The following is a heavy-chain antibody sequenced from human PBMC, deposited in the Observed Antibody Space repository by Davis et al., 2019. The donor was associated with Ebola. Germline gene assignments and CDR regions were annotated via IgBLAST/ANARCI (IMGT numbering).Heavy chain of an antibody. J-gene: IGHJ5*02. CDR2: IYYSGST. V-gene: IGHV4-59*08. D-gene: IGHD6-19*01. CDR1: GGSISSYY. Sequence: SETLSLTCTVSGGSISSYYWSWIRQPPGKGLEWIGYIYYSGSTNYNPSLKSRVTISVDTSKNQFSLKLSSVTAADTAVYYCARGPEGQWRAEAWGQGTLVTVSS. CDR3: ARGPEGQWRAEA.